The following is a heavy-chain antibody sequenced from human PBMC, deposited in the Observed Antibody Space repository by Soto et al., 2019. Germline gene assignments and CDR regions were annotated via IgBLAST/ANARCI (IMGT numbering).Heavy chain of an antibody. D-gene: IGHD6-6*01. CDR2: IYSSGST. V-gene: IGHV4-31*11. CDR1: GGSIISASYS. Sequence: QVQLQESGPRLVKPSQTLSLSCAVSGGSIISASYSWNWIRQSPGRGLEWIGHIYSSGSTYYNPYRKIRVSISVDTSNNHFSLKLTSVTAADTAVYFCAREDAARIERWFDAWGQGILVTVSS. J-gene: IGHJ5*02. CDR3: AREDAARIERWFDA.